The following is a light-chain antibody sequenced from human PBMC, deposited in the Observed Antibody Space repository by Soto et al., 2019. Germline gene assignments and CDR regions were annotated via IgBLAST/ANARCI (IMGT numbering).Light chain of an antibody. Sequence: EIVLTQSPATLSLSPGERATLSCRASQSVTDFLAWYQQKPGQAPRLLIYDASNRATGVPARFSGSGSGTDFTLTISSLKPEDSAVYYCQQRSGWPPLTFGGGTKVAIK. V-gene: IGKV3-11*01. CDR2: DAS. J-gene: IGKJ4*01. CDR3: QQRSGWPPLT. CDR1: QSVTDF.